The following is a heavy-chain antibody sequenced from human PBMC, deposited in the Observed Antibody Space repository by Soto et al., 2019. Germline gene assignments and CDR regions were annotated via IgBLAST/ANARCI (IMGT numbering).Heavy chain of an antibody. CDR1: GFTFSSYG. CDR2: IWYDGSNK. J-gene: IGHJ5*02. Sequence: PGGSLRLSCAASGFTFSSYGMHWVRQAPGKGLEWVAVIWYDGSNKYYADSVKGRFTISRDNSKNTLYLQMNSLRAEDTAVYYCAREKSMVRGVTPRSDWFDPWGQGTLVTVSS. D-gene: IGHD3-10*01. CDR3: AREKSMVRGVTPRSDWFDP. V-gene: IGHV3-33*01.